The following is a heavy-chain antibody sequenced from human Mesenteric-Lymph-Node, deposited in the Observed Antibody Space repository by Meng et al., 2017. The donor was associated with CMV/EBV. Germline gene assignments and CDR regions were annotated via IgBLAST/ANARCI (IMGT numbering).Heavy chain of an antibody. Sequence: GGSLRLSCAASGFTVSSNYMSWVRQAPGKGLEWVSYITSSGSSIHYADSVKGRFTISRDNAKNSLFLQMNSLRDEDTGVYYCARGQSGFGDPPGFWGQGTRVTVSS. CDR3: ARGQSGFGDPPGF. CDR1: GFTVSSNY. V-gene: IGHV3-11*04. CDR2: ITSSGSSI. J-gene: IGHJ4*02. D-gene: IGHD3-10*01.